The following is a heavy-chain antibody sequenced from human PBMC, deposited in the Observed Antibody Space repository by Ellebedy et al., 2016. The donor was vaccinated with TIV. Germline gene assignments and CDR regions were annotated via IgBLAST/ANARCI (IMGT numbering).Heavy chain of an antibody. CDR1: GFSFSSHG. Sequence: GGSLRLSXAASGFSFSSHGMHWVRQAPGKGLEWVASIWSDGTNTYYPDSVKGRFTISRDNSKNSLYLQINSLRAEDTAIYYCARDLAPVTFWGQGTLVTVSS. V-gene: IGHV3-33*01. D-gene: IGHD2-21*02. CDR3: ARDLAPVTF. J-gene: IGHJ4*02. CDR2: IWSDGTNT.